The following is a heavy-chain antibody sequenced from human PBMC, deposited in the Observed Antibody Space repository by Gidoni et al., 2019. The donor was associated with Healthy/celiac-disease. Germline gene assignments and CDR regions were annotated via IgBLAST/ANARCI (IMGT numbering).Heavy chain of an antibody. V-gene: IGHV3-23*01. D-gene: IGHD3-22*01. CDR1: GFTFSSYA. Sequence: EVQLLESGGGLVQPGGSLRLSCAASGFTFSSYAMSWVRQAPGKGLEWVSAISGSGGSTYYADSVKGRFTISRDNSKNTLYLQMNSLRAEDTAVYYCAKGLYYYDSSGYYNFDYWGQGTLVTVSS. CDR3: AKGLYYYDSSGYYNFDY. CDR2: ISGSGGST. J-gene: IGHJ4*02.